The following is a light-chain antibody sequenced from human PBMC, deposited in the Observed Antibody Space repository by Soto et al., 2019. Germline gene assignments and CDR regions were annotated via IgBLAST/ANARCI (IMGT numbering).Light chain of an antibody. V-gene: IGKV1-9*01. Sequence: DVPLTQTPSFLSASVGDRVTITCRASRDISTYLAWYQQKPGKAPKLLIYAASTLHTGVPSRFSGSGSGTEFTLTISSLQPEDLATCICQQINGYPLTFGGGTKVEI. J-gene: IGKJ4*01. CDR1: RDISTY. CDR2: AAS. CDR3: QQINGYPLT.